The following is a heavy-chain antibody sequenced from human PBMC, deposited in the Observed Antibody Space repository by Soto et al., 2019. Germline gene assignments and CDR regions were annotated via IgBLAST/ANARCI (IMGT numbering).Heavy chain of an antibody. CDR3: ARHGPRVYYDNSDYYYYGMDV. CDR1: GYSFTSYW. J-gene: IGHJ6*02. V-gene: IGHV5-10-1*01. D-gene: IGHD3-22*01. CDR2: INPSDSYT. Sequence: GESLKISCECSGYSFTSYWISWVRQMPGKGLEYMGRINPSDSYTSYSPSFQGHVTISADKSTSTAYLHWSGLKASDTAMYYCARHGPRVYYDNSDYYYYGMDVWGQGTTVTVSS.